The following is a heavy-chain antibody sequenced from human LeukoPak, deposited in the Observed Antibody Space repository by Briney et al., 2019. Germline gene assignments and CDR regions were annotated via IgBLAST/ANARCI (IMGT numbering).Heavy chain of an antibody. CDR3: ARDRGRGYTFSVFDY. Sequence: GGSLRLSCAASGFTFSSYSMNWVRQAPGKGLEWVSSISSSSSYIYCADSVKGRFTISRDNAKNSLYLQMNSLRAEDTAVYYCARDRGRGYTFSVFDYWGQGTLVTASS. CDR1: GFTFSSYS. D-gene: IGHD5-18*01. V-gene: IGHV3-21*01. CDR2: ISSSSSYI. J-gene: IGHJ4*02.